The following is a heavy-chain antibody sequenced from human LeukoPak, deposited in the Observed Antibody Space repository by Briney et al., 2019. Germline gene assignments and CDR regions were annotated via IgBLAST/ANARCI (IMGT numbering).Heavy chain of an antibody. CDR3: TRQSDSSSSRYFDY. Sequence: GESLKISCKGSGYSFTSYWVGWVRQMPGKGLEWMGIIYPGDSDTGYSPSFQGQVTISADKSISTAYLQWSSLKASDTAMYYCTRQSDSSSSRYFDYWGQGTLVTVSS. D-gene: IGHD6-6*01. J-gene: IGHJ4*02. V-gene: IGHV5-51*01. CDR1: GYSFTSYW. CDR2: IYPGDSDT.